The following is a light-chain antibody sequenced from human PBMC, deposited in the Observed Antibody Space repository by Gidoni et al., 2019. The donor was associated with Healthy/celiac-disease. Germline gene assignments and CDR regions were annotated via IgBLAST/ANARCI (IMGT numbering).Light chain of an antibody. J-gene: IGKJ1*01. CDR3: QQYGSSPGT. V-gene: IGKV3-20*01. Sequence: EIVLTQSPGTLSLSPGERATLSCRASQSVSISYLAWYQQKPGQAPRLLIYGASSRATGIPDRFSVSGFGTDFTLTISRLEPEDFAVYYCQQYGSSPGTFGQGTKVEIK. CDR1: QSVSISY. CDR2: GAS.